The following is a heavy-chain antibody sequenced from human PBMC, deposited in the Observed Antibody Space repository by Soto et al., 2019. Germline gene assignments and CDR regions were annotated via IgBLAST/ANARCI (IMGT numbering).Heavy chain of an antibody. Sequence: QITLKESGPTLVKPTQTLTLTCTFSGFSLSTSGVGVGWIRQPPGKALEWLALIYWDDDKRYSPSLKSRLTIXKXXSKNQVVLTMTNMDPVDTATYYCAHVFGELRAFDIWGQGTMVTVSS. J-gene: IGHJ3*02. CDR3: AHVFGELRAFDI. CDR2: IYWDDDK. CDR1: GFSLSTSGVG. D-gene: IGHD3-10*01. V-gene: IGHV2-5*02.